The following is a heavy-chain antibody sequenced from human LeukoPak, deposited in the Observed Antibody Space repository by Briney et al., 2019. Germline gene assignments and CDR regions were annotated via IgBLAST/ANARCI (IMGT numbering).Heavy chain of an antibody. J-gene: IGHJ3*01. Sequence: GGSLRLSCAASGFTFSNYWIHWVRQAPGKGPVWVSRINTDGTSTIYAASVKGRFTISRDNAKNTLYLRMNSLRVEDTAVYYCARDYGDDRRAFDVWGQGTVVTVSA. CDR1: GFTFSNYW. CDR3: ARDYGDDRRAFDV. D-gene: IGHD4-17*01. V-gene: IGHV3-74*01. CDR2: INTDGTST.